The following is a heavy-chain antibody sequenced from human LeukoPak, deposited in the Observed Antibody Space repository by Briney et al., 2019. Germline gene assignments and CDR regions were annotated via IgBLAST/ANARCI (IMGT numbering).Heavy chain of an antibody. CDR2: ISAYNGNT. J-gene: IGHJ4*02. CDR1: GYTFTGYY. D-gene: IGHD3-22*01. V-gene: IGHV1-18*04. CDR3: ARDGVVASPPLY. Sequence: ASVKVSCKASGYTFTGYYMHWVRQAPGQGLEWMGWISAYNGNTNYAQKLQGRVTMTTDTSTSTAYMELRSLRSDDTAVYYCARDGVVASPPLYWGQGTLVTVSS.